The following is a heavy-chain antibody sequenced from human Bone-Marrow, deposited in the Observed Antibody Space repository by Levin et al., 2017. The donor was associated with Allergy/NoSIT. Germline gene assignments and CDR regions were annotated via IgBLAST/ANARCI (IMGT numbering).Heavy chain of an antibody. V-gene: IGHV3-30-3*01. CDR2: IASDGNNE. D-gene: IGHD3-10*01. Sequence: GGSLRLSCAASGFTFSTYAMHWVRQPPGKGLEWVAVIASDGNNEYYADSVKGRFTIYRDNPNNTLFLQMKSLRAEDTAMYYCATDRSRITMIRGVLGGGFYYGMDVWGRGTTVTVS. CDR3: ATDRSRITMIRGVLGGGFYYGMDV. J-gene: IGHJ6*02. CDR1: GFTFSTYA.